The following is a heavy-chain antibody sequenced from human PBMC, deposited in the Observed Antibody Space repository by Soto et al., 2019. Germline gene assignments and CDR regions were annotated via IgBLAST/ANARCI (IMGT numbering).Heavy chain of an antibody. V-gene: IGHV4-34*01. D-gene: IGHD2-21*02. J-gene: IGHJ6*02. CDR3: ARADRTLVTSYSLDV. CDR1: GGSFSGYY. Sequence: SETLSLTXAVYGGSFSGYYWTWIRQPPGKGLEWIGEINHSGTINFNPSLKSRLTISLDTSKKHFSLKLSSVTDADTAAYYCARADRTLVTSYSLDVWGQGTTVTVSS. CDR2: INHSGTI.